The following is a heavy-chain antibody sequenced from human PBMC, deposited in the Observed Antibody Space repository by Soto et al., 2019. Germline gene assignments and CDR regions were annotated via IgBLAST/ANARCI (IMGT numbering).Heavy chain of an antibody. CDR2: ISSSSSYI. V-gene: IGHV3-21*01. Sequence: AGGSLRLSCAASGFTFSSYSMNWVRQAPGKGLEWVSSISSSSSYIYYADSVKGRFTISRDNAKNSLYLQMNSLRAEDTAVYYCASWDYVEEFDPWGQGTLVTVSS. CDR1: GFTFSSYS. J-gene: IGHJ5*02. D-gene: IGHD4-17*01. CDR3: ASWDYVEEFDP.